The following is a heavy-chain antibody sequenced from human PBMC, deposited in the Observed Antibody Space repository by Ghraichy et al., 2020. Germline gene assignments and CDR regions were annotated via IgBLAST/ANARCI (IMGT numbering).Heavy chain of an antibody. Sequence: GSLSLTCAVYGGSFSGYYWSWIRQPPGKGLEWIGEINHSGSTNYNPSLKSRVTISVDTSKNQFSLKLSSVTAADTAVYYCATLRRITIFGVVTPVGMDVWGQGITVTVSS. CDR3: ATLRRITIFGVVTPVGMDV. CDR1: GGSFSGYY. CDR2: INHSGST. J-gene: IGHJ6*02. D-gene: IGHD3-3*01. V-gene: IGHV4-34*01.